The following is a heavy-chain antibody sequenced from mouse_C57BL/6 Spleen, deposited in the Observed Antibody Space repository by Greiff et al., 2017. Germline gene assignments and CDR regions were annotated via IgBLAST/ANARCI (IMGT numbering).Heavy chain of an antibody. D-gene: IGHD1-1*01. CDR1: GYTFTDYA. V-gene: IGHV1-67*01. CDR2: ISTYYGDA. CDR3: ARITTVVASYYYAMDY. J-gene: IGHJ4*01. Sequence: QVQLKESGPELVRPGVSVKISCKGSGYTFTDYAMHWVKQSHAKSLEWIGVISTYYGDASYNQKFKDKATMTVDKSSSTAYMELARLTSEDSAVYYCARITTVVASYYYAMDYWGQGTSVTVSS.